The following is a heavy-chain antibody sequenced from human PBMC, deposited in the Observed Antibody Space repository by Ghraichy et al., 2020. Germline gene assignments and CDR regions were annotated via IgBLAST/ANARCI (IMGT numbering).Heavy chain of an antibody. CDR2: INHSVST. J-gene: IGHJ4*02. CDR3: ARGAGTSSPSY. D-gene: IGHD6-13*01. CDR1: GGSFSGYY. V-gene: IGHV4-34*01. Sequence: SQTLSLTCGVYGGSFSGYYWSWIRQPPGKGLEWIGEINHSVSTNYDPSLKSRVTMSVDTSKNQFSLRLRSVTAADTAVYYCARGAGTSSPSYWGQGTLVTVSS.